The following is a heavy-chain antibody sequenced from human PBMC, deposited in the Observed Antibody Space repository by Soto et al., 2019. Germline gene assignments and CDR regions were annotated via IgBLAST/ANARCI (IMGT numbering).Heavy chain of an antibody. CDR1: GGSISSSSYY. CDR2: IYYSGST. V-gene: IGHV4-39*07. CDR3: ARGISPGDTFDY. D-gene: IGHD7-27*01. J-gene: IGHJ4*02. Sequence: SETLSLTCTVSGGSISSSSYYWGWIRQPPGKGLEWIGSIYYSGSTYYNPSLKSRVTISVDTSKNQFSLKLSSVTAAGAAVYYCARGISPGDTFDYWGQGTLVTVSS.